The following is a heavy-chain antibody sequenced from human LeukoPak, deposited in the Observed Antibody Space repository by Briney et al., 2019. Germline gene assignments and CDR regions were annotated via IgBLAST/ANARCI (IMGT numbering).Heavy chain of an antibody. CDR2: IYSNGGT. D-gene: IGHD6-19*01. CDR3: ARVAGSYYYMDV. CDR1: GGSISDYY. J-gene: IGHJ6*03. V-gene: IGHV4-4*07. Sequence: SETLSLTCTVSGGSISDYYWTWIRQPAGKGLEWIGRIYSNGGTNYNPSLRSRVTISVDTSKNQFSLKMTSVTAADTAVYYCARVAGSYYYMDVWGKGTTVTISS.